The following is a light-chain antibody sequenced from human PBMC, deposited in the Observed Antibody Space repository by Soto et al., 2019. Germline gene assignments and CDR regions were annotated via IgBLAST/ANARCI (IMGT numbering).Light chain of an antibody. J-gene: IGKJ4*01. V-gene: IGKV3-20*01. CDR1: QSVSSSY. CDR3: HQYGISP. CDR2: AAS. Sequence: EIVLTQSPGTLSLSPGERATLSCRASQSVSSSYLVWHQQKPGQAPRLLIYAASRRATGIPDRFSGSGSGTDFTLTISRLEPEDFAVYYCHQYGISPFGGGTKVEIK.